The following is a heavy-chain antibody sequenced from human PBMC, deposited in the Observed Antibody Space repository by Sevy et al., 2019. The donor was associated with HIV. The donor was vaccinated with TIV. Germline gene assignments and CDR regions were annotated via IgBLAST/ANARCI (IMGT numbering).Heavy chain of an antibody. J-gene: IGHJ6*02. CDR1: GFTFSTYW. D-gene: IGHD2-2*01. CDR3: ARDCSSTSCLWGLDV. V-gene: IGHV3-7*03. Sequence: GGSLRLSCAASGFTFSTYWMSWVRQAPGKALEWVANIKKDGSEKYCVDSVKGRFTISRDNAKSSLYLQMKSLRAEDTAVYYCARDCSSTSCLWGLDVWGQGTTVTVSS. CDR2: IKKDGSEK.